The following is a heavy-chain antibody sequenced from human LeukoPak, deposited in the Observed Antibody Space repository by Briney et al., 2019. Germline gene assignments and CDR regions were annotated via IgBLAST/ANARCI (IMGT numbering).Heavy chain of an antibody. CDR2: ISGSGGST. J-gene: IGHJ4*02. CDR3: AKSARSYDILTGLDY. CDR1: GFTFSSYS. V-gene: IGHV3-23*01. Sequence: GGSLRLSCAASGFTFSSYSMSWVRQAPGKGLEWVSAISGSGGSTYYADSVKGRFTISRDNSKNTLYLQMNSLRAEDTAVYYCAKSARSYDILTGLDYWGQGTLVTVSS. D-gene: IGHD3-9*01.